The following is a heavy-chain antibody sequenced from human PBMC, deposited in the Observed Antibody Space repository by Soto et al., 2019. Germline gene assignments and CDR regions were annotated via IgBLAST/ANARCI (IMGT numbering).Heavy chain of an antibody. V-gene: IGHV1-69*02. D-gene: IGHD2-2*01. CDR3: AGPLVVPADTYYYMDV. J-gene: IGHJ6*03. CDR2: IIPILGIA. CDR1: GGTFSSYT. Sequence: ASVKVSCKASGGTFSSYTISWVRQAPGQGLEWMGRIIPILGIANYAQKFQGRVTITADKSTSTAYMELSSLRSEDTAVYYCAGPLVVPADTYYYMDVWGKGTTVTVSS.